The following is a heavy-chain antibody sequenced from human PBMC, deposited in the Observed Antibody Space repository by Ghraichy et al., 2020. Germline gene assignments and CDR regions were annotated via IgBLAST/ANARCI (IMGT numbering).Heavy chain of an antibody. Sequence: SETLSLTCAVYGGSFSGYYWSWIRQPPGKGLEWIGEINHSGSTNYNPSLKSRVTISVDTSKNQFSLKLSSVTAADTAVYYCARGEAHDVWGQGTTVTVSS. J-gene: IGHJ6*02. V-gene: IGHV4-34*01. CDR2: INHSGST. CDR1: GGSFSGYY. CDR3: ARGEAHDV.